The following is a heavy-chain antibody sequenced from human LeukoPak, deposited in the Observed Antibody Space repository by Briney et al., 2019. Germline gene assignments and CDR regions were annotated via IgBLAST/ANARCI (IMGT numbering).Heavy chain of an antibody. D-gene: IGHD3-16*01. CDR2: IYSGGTT. Sequence: GGSLRLSCAPPGFTLCSNYMNSGRQAPGKGLEWVSLIYSGGTTYYADSVKGRFTISRDNSKNTLYLQINSLRAEDTAVYYCAIRSQADFGDYRILDYWGQGTLVTVSS. V-gene: IGHV3-53*01. CDR1: GFTLCSNY. J-gene: IGHJ4*02. CDR3: AIRSQADFGDYRILDY.